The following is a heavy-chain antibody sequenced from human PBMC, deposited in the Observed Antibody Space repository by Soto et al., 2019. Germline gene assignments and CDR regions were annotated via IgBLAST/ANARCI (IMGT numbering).Heavy chain of an antibody. J-gene: IGHJ6*02. CDR1: GGSISSYY. V-gene: IGHV4-59*01. CDR3: ARDPSITIFGRRDYYYGMDV. Sequence: KPSETLSLTCTVSGGSISSYYWSWIRQPPGKGLEWIGYIYYSGSTNYNPSLKSRVTISVDTSKNQFSLKLSSVTAADTAVYYCARDPSITIFGRRDYYYGMDVWGQGTTVTVSS. D-gene: IGHD3-3*01. CDR2: IYYSGST.